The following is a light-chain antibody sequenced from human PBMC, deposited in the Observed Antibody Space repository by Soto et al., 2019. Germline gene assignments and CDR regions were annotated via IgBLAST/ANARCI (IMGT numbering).Light chain of an antibody. CDR2: GAS. CDR3: QQYGSSTWT. V-gene: IGKV3-20*01. CDR1: QSVSSN. Sequence: EIVMTQSPATLSVSPGERATLSCRASQSVSSNLAWYQQKPGQAPRLLIYGASNRATGIPDRFSGSGSGTDFTLTISRLEPEDFAVYYCQQYGSSTWTFGQGTKVDI. J-gene: IGKJ1*01.